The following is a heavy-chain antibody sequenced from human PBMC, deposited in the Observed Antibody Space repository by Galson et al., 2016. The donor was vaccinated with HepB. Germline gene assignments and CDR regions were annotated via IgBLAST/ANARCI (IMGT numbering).Heavy chain of an antibody. Sequence: SLRLSCAASGFNFKTYGMDWVRQAPGKGLEWVAIIWYDGSLRYYANSLKGRYTISRDNSKNILYQQMDNLRVEDTAVYCCATETPGGGMDVWGKGTTVIVSS. CDR3: ATETPGGGMDV. CDR2: IWYDGSLR. CDR1: GFNFKTYG. D-gene: IGHD3-16*01. J-gene: IGHJ6*04. V-gene: IGHV3-33*01.